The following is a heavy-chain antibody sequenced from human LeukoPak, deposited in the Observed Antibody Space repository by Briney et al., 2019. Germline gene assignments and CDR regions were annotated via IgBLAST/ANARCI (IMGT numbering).Heavy chain of an antibody. CDR1: GFTVSSNY. Sequence: AGGSLRLSCAASGFTVSSNYMSWVRQAPGKGLVWVSRINSDGSSRTYADSVKGRFTISRDNAKNTLYLQMNSLRAEDTAVYYCARVFSDTSSDMDVWGQGTTVTVAS. D-gene: IGHD1-26*01. CDR2: INSDGSSR. CDR3: ARVFSDTSSDMDV. V-gene: IGHV3-74*01. J-gene: IGHJ6*02.